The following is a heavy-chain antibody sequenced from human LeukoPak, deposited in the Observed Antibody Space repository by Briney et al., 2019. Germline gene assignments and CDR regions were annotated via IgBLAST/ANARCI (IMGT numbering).Heavy chain of an antibody. J-gene: IGHJ4*02. V-gene: IGHV3-53*01. CDR3: ARARYSGNYGDFDY. D-gene: IGHD1-26*01. Sequence: GGSLRLSCAASGFTVSSNYMSWVRQAPGKGLEWVSVIYSSGSTYYADSMKGRFTISRDNSKNTLYLQMNSLRVEDTAVYYCARARYSGNYGDFDYWGQGTLVTVSS. CDR2: IYSSGST. CDR1: GFTVSSNY.